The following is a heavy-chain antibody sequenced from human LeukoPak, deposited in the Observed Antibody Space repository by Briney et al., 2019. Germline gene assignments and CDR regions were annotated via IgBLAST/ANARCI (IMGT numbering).Heavy chain of an antibody. CDR2: IYYSGST. V-gene: IGHV4-39*01. D-gene: IGHD1-26*01. Sequence: SETLSLTCTVSGVSISSSSYYWGWIRQPPGKGLEWIGSIYYSGSTYYNPSLKSRVTISVDTSKNQFSLKLSSVTAADTAVYYCASTSGSYLDYFDYWGQGTLVTVSS. J-gene: IGHJ4*02. CDR3: ASTSGSYLDYFDY. CDR1: GVSISSSSYY.